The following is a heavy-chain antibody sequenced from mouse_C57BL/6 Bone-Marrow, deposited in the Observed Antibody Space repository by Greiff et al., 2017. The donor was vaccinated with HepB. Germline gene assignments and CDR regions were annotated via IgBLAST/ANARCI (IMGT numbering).Heavy chain of an antibody. CDR1: GYTFTSYW. CDR2: IDPSDSYT. Sequence: QVQLQQPGAELVRPGTSVKLSCKASGYTFTSYWMHWVKQRPGQGLEWIGVIDPSDSYTNYNQKFKDKATLTVDTSSSTDYMQLSSLTSEDSAVYYCARGRPSYWGQGTLVTVSA. J-gene: IGHJ3*01. V-gene: IGHV1-59*01. CDR3: ARGRPSY.